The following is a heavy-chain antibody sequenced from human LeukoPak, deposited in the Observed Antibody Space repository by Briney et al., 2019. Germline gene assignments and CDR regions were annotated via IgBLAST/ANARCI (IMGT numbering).Heavy chain of an antibody. CDR3: ARDSLPMAVTGPFDH. D-gene: IGHD6-19*01. CDR1: GFIFSNYG. J-gene: IGHJ4*02. CDR2: IWYDGSNK. V-gene: IGHV3-33*01. Sequence: QSGGSLRHSCPASGFIFSNYGIHWVRQAPGKGLEWVAVIWYDGSNKYYADSVKGRFTISRDNSKNTLYLQMSSLRAEDTAVYYCARDSLPMAVTGPFDHWGQGALVTVSS.